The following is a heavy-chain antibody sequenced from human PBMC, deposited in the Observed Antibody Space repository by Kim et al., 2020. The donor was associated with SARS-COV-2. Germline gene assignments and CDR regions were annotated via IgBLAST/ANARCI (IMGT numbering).Heavy chain of an antibody. V-gene: IGHV1-69*13. J-gene: IGHJ5*02. CDR3: ARFFTKPLQKYYYGSGSYYNVGWFDP. CDR2: IIPIFGTA. CDR1: GGTFSSYA. D-gene: IGHD3-10*01. Sequence: SVKVSCKASGGTFSSYAISWVRQAPGQGLEWMGGIIPIFGTANYAQKFQGRVTITADESTSTAYMELSSLRSEDTAVYYCARFFTKPLQKYYYGSGSYYNVGWFDPWGQGTLVTVSS.